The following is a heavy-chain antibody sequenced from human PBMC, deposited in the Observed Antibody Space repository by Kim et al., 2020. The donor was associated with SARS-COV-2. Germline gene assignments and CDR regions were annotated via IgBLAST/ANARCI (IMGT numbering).Heavy chain of an antibody. D-gene: IGHD6-6*01. V-gene: IGHV3-33*06. CDR3: AKMGGEYSSSRGGMDV. CDR1: GFTFSSYA. Sequence: GGSLRLSCAASGFTFSSYAMHWVRQAPGNGLEWVAVIWYDGSNKYYADSVKGRFTISRDNSKNTLYLQMNSLRAEDTAVYYCAKMGGEYSSSRGGMDVWGQGTTVTVSS. CDR2: IWYDGSNK. J-gene: IGHJ6*02.